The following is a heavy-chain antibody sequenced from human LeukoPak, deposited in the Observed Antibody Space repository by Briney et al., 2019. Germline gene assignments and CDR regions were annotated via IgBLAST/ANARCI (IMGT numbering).Heavy chain of an antibody. V-gene: IGHV4-34*01. Sequence: PSETLSLTCAVSGGSFSAYYWSWIRQPPGKGLEWIGSINHSGNTNYNPSLKSRVTISVDTSKNQFSLKLSSVTAADTAVYYCGRWGNVAAAIGPENYYLDQWGQGTLVTVSS. CDR3: GRWGNVAAAIGPENYYLDQ. J-gene: IGHJ4*02. CDR2: INHSGNT. CDR1: GGSFSAYY. D-gene: IGHD2-2*02.